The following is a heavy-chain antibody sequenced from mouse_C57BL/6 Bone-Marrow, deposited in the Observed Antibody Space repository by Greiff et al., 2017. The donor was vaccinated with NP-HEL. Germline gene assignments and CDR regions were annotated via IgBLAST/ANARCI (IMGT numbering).Heavy chain of an antibody. CDR3: TTSYLTY. D-gene: IGHD5-5*01. CDR1: GFNIKDDY. J-gene: IGHJ3*01. V-gene: IGHV14-4*01. CDR2: IDPANGDT. Sequence: EVQLKESGAELVRPGASVKLSCTASGFNIKDDYMHWVKQRPEQGLEWIGWIDPANGDTEYASKFQGKATITADTSSNTAYLQLSSLTSEDTAVYYCTTSYLTYWGQGTLVTVSA.